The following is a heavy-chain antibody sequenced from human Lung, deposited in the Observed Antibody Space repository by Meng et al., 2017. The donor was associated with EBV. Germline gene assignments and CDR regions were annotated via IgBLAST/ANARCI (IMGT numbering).Heavy chain of an antibody. CDR1: VCSTSSGYF. CDR2: IFYTGNA. V-gene: IGHV4-39*01. Sequence: QLHVQESGHGPVNPSEPRPLRVTCSVCSTSSGYFCGLIRQHPGKGRDWIGTIFYTGNAYYSPTLKSRITLSADTSKNHFSLNLRSVTAADTAVYSCARHAEYGDYKSYFDPWGQGTLVTVSS. J-gene: IGHJ5*02. CDR3: ARHAEYGDYKSYFDP. D-gene: IGHD4-17*01.